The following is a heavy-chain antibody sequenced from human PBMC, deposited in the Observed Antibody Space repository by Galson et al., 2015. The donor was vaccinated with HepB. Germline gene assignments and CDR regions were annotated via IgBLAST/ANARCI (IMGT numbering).Heavy chain of an antibody. D-gene: IGHD2/OR15-2a*01. J-gene: IGHJ4*02. CDR1: GFTFSVYA. V-gene: IGHV3-30*18. CDR2: ISYDANRK. Sequence: SLRLSCAASGFTFSVYAMHWVRQAPGKGLEWVALISYDANRKYYADSVKGRFTISRDNSKNTLYLQGNSLRPEDTAVYYCAKIHDSTAFGFEYWGQGTLVTVSS. CDR3: AKIHDSTAFGFEY.